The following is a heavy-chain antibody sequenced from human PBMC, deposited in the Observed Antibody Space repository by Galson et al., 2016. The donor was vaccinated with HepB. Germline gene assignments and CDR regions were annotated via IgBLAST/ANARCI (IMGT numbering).Heavy chain of an antibody. D-gene: IGHD4-17*01. V-gene: IGHV1-46*01. CDR3: ARPFYGEYYYLDY. CDR2: INPSGGGT. J-gene: IGHJ4*02. Sequence: SVKVSCKASGGTFTSYAISWVRQAPGQGLEWVGVINPSGGGTSYAQKFQGRVSMTSDTSTSTVYMQLISLRSEDTAVYYCARPFYGEYYYLDYWGQGTLVIVSS. CDR1: GGTFTSYA.